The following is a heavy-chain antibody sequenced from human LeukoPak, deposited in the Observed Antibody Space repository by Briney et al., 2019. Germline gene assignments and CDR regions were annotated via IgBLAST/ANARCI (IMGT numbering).Heavy chain of an antibody. CDR2: ISSSSSYI. V-gene: IGHV3-21*01. J-gene: IGHJ4*02. D-gene: IGHD3-10*01. CDR1: GFTFSSYS. CDR3: ARDEKGELLSPFDY. Sequence: GGSLRLSCAASGFTFSSYSMNWVRQAPGKGLEWVSSISSSSSYIYYADSVKGRFTISRDNAKNSLYLQMNSLRAEDTAVYYCARDEKGELLSPFDYWGQGTLVTVSS.